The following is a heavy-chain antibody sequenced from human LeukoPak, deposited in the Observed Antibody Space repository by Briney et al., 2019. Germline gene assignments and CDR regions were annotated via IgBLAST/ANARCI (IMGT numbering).Heavy chain of an antibody. CDR1: GFTFNNYA. D-gene: IGHD1-14*01. V-gene: IGHV3-23*01. Sequence: GGSLRLSCAVSGFTFNNYAMTWVRQAPRKGLEWVSSISCSGYSTYYPDSVKGRFTISRDNSKNTLYLQMNRLRADDTAVYYCASHSDRTGFVTIIYWGQGTLLTVSS. CDR3: ASHSDRTGFVTIIY. J-gene: IGHJ4*02. CDR2: ISCSGYST.